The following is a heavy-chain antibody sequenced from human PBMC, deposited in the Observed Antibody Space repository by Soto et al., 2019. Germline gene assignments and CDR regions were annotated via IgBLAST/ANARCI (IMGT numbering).Heavy chain of an antibody. Sequence: PSETLSLTCAVYGGSFSGYYWSWIRQPPGKWLEWIGEINHSGSTNYNPSLKSRVTISVDTSKNQFSLKLSSVTAADTAVYYCARAQVVLRFLEWLPPSSYYFDYWGQGXLVTVYS. CDR3: ARAQVVLRFLEWLPPSSYYFDY. CDR1: GGSFSGYY. D-gene: IGHD3-3*01. CDR2: INHSGST. V-gene: IGHV4-34*01. J-gene: IGHJ4*02.